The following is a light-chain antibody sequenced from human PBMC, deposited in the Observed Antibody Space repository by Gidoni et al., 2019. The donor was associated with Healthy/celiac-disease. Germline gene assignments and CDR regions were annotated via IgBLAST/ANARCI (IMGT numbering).Light chain of an antibody. Sequence: EIVLTQSPATLSLSPGERATLSCRASQSVSSYLAWYQQKPGQAPRLLIYDASNRATGIPARFSGSGSGTDFTLTISSLEPEDFAVYYCQQRSNWPPGIXFXQGTXLEIK. CDR3: QQRSNWPPGIX. CDR2: DAS. V-gene: IGKV3-11*01. CDR1: QSVSSY. J-gene: IGKJ5*01.